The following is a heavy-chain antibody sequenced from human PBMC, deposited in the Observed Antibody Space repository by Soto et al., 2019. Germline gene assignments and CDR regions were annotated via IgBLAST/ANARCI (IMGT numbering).Heavy chain of an antibody. D-gene: IGHD5-12*01. Sequence: QTLSPTRAISGVSVSSNTASWNWIRQSPSRGLEWLGRTYFRSKWYNDYAVSVKSRIIINPDTSTNQFSLQLKSVTPEDTAVYFCAKGDNLGPKTGYAFDPWGQGIMVTVSS. V-gene: IGHV6-1*01. J-gene: IGHJ5*02. CDR3: AKGDNLGPKTGYAFDP. CDR2: TYFRSKWYN. CDR1: GVSVSSNTAS.